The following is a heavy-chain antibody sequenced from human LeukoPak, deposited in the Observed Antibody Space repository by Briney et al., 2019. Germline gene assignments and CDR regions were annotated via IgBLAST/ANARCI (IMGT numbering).Heavy chain of an antibody. J-gene: IGHJ4*02. CDR1: GYTFSSYA. CDR3: AKDRPNYYGSNGHYYRRDGDY. CDR2: KRGDGGAT. Sequence: PGGSLRLSCAASGYTFSSYAMSWVRQSTGKGLEWVSSKRGDGGATYYTNSVKGRFTISRDNSRNTLYLQMNSLRAEDTAVYYCAKDRPNYYGSNGHYYRRDGDYWGQGTLVTVSS. V-gene: IGHV3-23*01. D-gene: IGHD3-22*01.